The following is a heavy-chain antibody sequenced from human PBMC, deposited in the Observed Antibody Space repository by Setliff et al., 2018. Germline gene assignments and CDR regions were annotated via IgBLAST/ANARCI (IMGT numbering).Heavy chain of an antibody. D-gene: IGHD6-19*01. CDR3: ARHASPYSSGWFQGYFDY. V-gene: IGHV4-4*02. CDR2: INHSGST. CDR1: GGSITDRNW. J-gene: IGHJ4*02. Sequence: SETLSLTCALSGGSITDRNWWNWVRQPPGKGLEWIGEINHSGSTNYNPSLKSRVTISVDTSKNQFSLKLSSVTAADTAVYHCARHASPYSSGWFQGYFDYWGQGTLVTVSS.